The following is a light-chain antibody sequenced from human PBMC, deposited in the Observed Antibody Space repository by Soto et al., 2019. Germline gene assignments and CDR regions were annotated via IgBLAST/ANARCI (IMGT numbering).Light chain of an antibody. CDR2: DVT. Sequence: QSVRTQPASVSGAPRQSIPISRTGNSSDVGGYNYVSWYQQHPGKAPKLIIYDVTNRPSGVSNRFSGSKSGNTASLTISGLQAEDEADYYCSSYTSSSTYVFGTGTKVTVL. CDR1: SSDVGGYNY. J-gene: IGLJ1*01. CDR3: SSYTSSSTYV. V-gene: IGLV2-14*01.